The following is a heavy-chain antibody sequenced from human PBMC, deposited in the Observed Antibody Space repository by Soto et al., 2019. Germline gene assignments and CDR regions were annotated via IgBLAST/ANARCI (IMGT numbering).Heavy chain of an antibody. V-gene: IGHV4-59*12. J-gene: IGHJ6*02. Sequence: PSETLALTCTVFGGSIRSYGWTWIRQPPGEGLEWIGCICNSGSTNYNPSLKSRVTISVDTQMNQFSLKLSSVTAADTAVYYCARARAVATPRYYYYYGMEVWGQGTTVTVSS. CDR2: ICNSGST. CDR3: ARARAVATPRYYYYYGMEV. CDR1: GGSIRSYG. D-gene: IGHD6-19*01.